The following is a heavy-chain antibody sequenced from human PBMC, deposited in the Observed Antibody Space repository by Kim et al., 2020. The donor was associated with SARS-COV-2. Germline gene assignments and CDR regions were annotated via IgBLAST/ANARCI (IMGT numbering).Heavy chain of an antibody. CDR3: AKGSYSSSWSQYYFDY. J-gene: IGHJ4*02. Sequence: GGSLRLSCAASGFTFDDYAMHWVRQAPGKGLEWVSGISWNSGSIGYADSVKGRFTISRDNAKNSLYLQMNSLRAEDTALYYCAKGSYSSSWSQYYFDYWGQGTLVTVSS. V-gene: IGHV3-9*01. CDR1: GFTFDDYA. CDR2: ISWNSGSI. D-gene: IGHD6-13*01.